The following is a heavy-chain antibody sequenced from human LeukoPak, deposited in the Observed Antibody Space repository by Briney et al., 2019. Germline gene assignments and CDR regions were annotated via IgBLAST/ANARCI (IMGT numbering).Heavy chain of an antibody. CDR1: GFTFSSYE. V-gene: IGHV3-48*03. Sequence: GGSLRLSXAASGFTFSSYEMNWVRQAPGKGLEWVSYISSSGSTIYYADSVKGRFTIARDNAKNLLYLQMTSLRAEDTAVYYCARVLARCSGGSCYSGLYYFDYWGQGTLVTVSS. J-gene: IGHJ4*02. CDR2: ISSSGSTI. CDR3: ARVLARCSGGSCYSGLYYFDY. D-gene: IGHD2-15*01.